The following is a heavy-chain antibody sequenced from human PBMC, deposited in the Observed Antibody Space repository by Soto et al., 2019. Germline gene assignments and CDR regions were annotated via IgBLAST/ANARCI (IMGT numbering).Heavy chain of an antibody. D-gene: IGHD3-10*01. Sequence: PGGSLSLSCAASGFTFSNYIMNWVRQAPGKGLEWVSSICGSSSIIYNAAPVKGRLTISRNNAKNSLKLQMNRLRADDTAVYYCARYPGAGTGSFDSWGQGTLVTVSS. CDR3: ARYPGAGTGSFDS. J-gene: IGHJ4*02. V-gene: IGHV3-21*01. CDR1: GFTFSNYI. CDR2: ICGSSSII.